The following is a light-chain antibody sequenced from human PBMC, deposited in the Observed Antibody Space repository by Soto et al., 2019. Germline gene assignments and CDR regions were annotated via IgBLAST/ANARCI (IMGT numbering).Light chain of an antibody. CDR1: QSVSSRN. CDR2: GAS. CDR3: QHFGGSPPAFT. V-gene: IGKV3-20*01. J-gene: IGKJ2*01. Sequence: ESMLTQSPGTLSLSPGERATLSCRASQSVSSRNLAWYQQKPGQAPRLLIYGASIRATGIPDRFSGSGSGTDFTLTIRRLEPEDFEVYYCQHFGGSPPAFTFGQGTRLEI.